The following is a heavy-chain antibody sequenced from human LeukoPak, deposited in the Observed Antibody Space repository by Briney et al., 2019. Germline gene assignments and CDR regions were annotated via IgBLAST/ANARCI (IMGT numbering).Heavy chain of an antibody. D-gene: IGHD3-10*01. CDR3: ARGGELLWFGEIPTDY. J-gene: IGHJ4*02. Sequence: ASVKVSCKASGYTFTGYYMHWVRQAPGQGLEWMGWINPNSGGTNYAQKFQGRVTMTRDTSISTAYMELSRLRSDDTAVYYCARGGELLWFGEIPTDYWGQGTLVTVSS. V-gene: IGHV1-2*02. CDR1: GYTFTGYY. CDR2: INPNSGGT.